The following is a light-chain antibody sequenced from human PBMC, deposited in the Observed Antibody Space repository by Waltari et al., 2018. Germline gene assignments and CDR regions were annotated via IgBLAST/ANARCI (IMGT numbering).Light chain of an antibody. CDR3: SSYAGSNNLGI. Sequence: QSALTQAPSASGSPGQSVTITCPGASSDIGAYSYVSWYQHYPGKAPKLIISDVDKRPSSVPDRFPGSKSGATASLTVSGLQTEDEADYYCSSYAGSNNLGIFGGGTKLTVL. V-gene: IGLV2-8*01. J-gene: IGLJ2*01. CDR2: DVD. CDR1: SSDIGAYSY.